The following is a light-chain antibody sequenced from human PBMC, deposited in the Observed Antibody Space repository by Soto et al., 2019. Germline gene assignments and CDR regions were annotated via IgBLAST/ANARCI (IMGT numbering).Light chain of an antibody. CDR3: SSYTSRYTLNV. V-gene: IGLV2-14*03. CDR1: SSDIGDYNF. Sequence: QSVLTQPASVSGSPGQSITLSCTGTSSDIGDYNFVSWYQQHPGKAPKLMIYEVSNRPSGVSDRFSGSKSGNTASLTISGLQAEDEADYYCSSYTSRYTLNVFGTGTKLTVL. CDR2: EVS. J-gene: IGLJ1*01.